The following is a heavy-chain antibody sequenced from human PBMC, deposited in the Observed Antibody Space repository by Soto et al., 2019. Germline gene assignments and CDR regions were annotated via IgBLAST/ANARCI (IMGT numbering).Heavy chain of an antibody. D-gene: IGHD2-21*01. CDR2: IYVTGAV. Sequence: SETVSLTCSVSGAALNIGNYYWRWIRQVPGEGLEWIGHIYVTGAVDYNPSLRDRITISLDTSERQFSLNLRLVTAADTAVYYSARLRIATEIYKWFDPWCQGTLVTVS. CDR1: GAALNIGNYY. V-gene: IGHV4-31*03. J-gene: IGHJ5*02. CDR3: ARLRIATEIYKWFDP.